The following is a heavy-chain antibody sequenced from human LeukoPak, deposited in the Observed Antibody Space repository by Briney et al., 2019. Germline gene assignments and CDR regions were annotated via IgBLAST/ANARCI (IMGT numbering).Heavy chain of an antibody. V-gene: IGHV3-48*03. D-gene: IGHD3-22*01. Sequence: GGSLRLSCAASGFTFSSYEMNWVRQAPGKGLEWVSYISSSGSTIYHADSVKGRFTISRDNAKNSLYLQMNSLRAEDTAVYYCARARGYYYDSSGYPTLIDYWGQGTLVTVSS. CDR2: ISSSGSTI. J-gene: IGHJ4*02. CDR1: GFTFSSYE. CDR3: ARARGYYYDSSGYPTLIDY.